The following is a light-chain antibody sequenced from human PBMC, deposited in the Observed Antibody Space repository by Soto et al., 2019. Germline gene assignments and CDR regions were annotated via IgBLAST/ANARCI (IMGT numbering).Light chain of an antibody. Sequence: QSALTQPASVSGSPGQSITISCAGTSSDIGSHNLVSWYQQHPGKAPKLMIYEVSNRPSGVSNRFSGSKSGNTASLTISGLQAEDDADYYCSSYKSFYVFGTGTKLTVL. V-gene: IGLV2-14*02. CDR2: EVS. CDR3: SSYKSFYV. CDR1: SSDIGSHNL. J-gene: IGLJ1*01.